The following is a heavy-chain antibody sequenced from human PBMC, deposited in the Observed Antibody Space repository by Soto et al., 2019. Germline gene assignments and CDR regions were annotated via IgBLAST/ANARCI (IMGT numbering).Heavy chain of an antibody. Sequence: SLKLSCEASGFTFSSYGRHWVRQAPGKGLEWVAVIWYDGSNKYYADSVKGRFTISRDNSKNTLYLQMNSLRAEDTAVYYCARDYYDSSGLDYWGQGTLVTVSS. CDR3: ARDYYDSSGLDY. D-gene: IGHD3-22*01. CDR2: IWYDGSNK. CDR1: GFTFSSYG. V-gene: IGHV3-33*01. J-gene: IGHJ4*02.